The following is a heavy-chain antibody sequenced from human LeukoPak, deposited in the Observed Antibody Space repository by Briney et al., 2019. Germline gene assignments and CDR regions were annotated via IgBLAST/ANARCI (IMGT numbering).Heavy chain of an antibody. CDR3: SPEYGDYEVSY. Sequence: GGSLRLSCAASGFNFSSYGMHWVRQAPGKGLEWVAFIQYDGSNKYYADSVKGRFTISRDNAKNSLYLQMNSLRAEDTAVYYCSPEYGDYEVSYWGQGTLVTVSS. CDR2: IQYDGSNK. V-gene: IGHV3-30*02. CDR1: GFNFSSYG. J-gene: IGHJ4*02. D-gene: IGHD4-17*01.